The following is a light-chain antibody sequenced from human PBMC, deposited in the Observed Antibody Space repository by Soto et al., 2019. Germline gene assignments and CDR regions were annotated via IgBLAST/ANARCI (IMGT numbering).Light chain of an antibody. V-gene: IGKV3-20*01. CDR3: QQYGSSPPLS. CDR2: GAS. CDR1: RSVGSY. Sequence: EIVLTRSPATLSFSPGERATLSSMGGRSVGSYLSLYQQKPGQAPRILIYGASSRATGIPDRFSGSGSGTDFTLTITRLEPEDFAVYHCQQYGSSPPLSFGGGTKVDIK. J-gene: IGKJ4*01.